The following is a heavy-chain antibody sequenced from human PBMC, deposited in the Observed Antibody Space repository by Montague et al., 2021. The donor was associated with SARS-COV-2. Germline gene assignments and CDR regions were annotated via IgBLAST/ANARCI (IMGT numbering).Heavy chain of an antibody. CDR2: IKQSGST. D-gene: IGHD3-22*01. CDR3: ARGHLSVSMIVVVFTSASYYFDY. V-gene: IGHV4-34*01. Sequence: SETLSLTCAVYGGSSGDDHWSWIRQPPGKGLEWIGDIKQSGSTNYNPSLKSRVTISVDTSKNQFSLKLTSVTAADTAVYFCARGHLSVSMIVVVFTSASYYFDYWGRGAQVTVSS. CDR1: GGSSGDDH. J-gene: IGHJ4*02.